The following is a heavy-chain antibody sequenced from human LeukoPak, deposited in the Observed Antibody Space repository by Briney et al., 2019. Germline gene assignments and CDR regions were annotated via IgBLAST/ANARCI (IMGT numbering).Heavy chain of an antibody. D-gene: IGHD3-16*02. V-gene: IGHV3-15*01. Sequence: GGSLRLSCAASGFSFNYAWTSWVRQAPGKGLQWVGRIKSKDDGGTTDYAAPVKGRFMIFRDDSKNTVYLQMNSLKTEDTAVYYCTTDVAMLTFGGVIIPTDGIDIWGRGTMVTVS. J-gene: IGHJ3*02. CDR1: GFSFNYAW. CDR2: IKSKDDGGTT. CDR3: TTDVAMLTFGGVIIPTDGIDI.